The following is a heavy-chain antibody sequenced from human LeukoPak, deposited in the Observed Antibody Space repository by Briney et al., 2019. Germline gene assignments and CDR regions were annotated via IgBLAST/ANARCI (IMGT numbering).Heavy chain of an antibody. CDR1: GFTLNNAW. CDR3: TTDRYYDNSELQFQH. V-gene: IGHV3-15*01. D-gene: IGHD3-22*01. J-gene: IGHJ1*01. CDR2: IKRETDGGTI. Sequence: GGSLRLSCAASGFTLNNAWTSWVRQAPGKGLEWLGRIKRETDGGTIDYAAPVKGRFTISRDDSRNALYLQMDSLKIEDTAVYYCTTDRYYDNSELQFQHWGQGTLVTVSS.